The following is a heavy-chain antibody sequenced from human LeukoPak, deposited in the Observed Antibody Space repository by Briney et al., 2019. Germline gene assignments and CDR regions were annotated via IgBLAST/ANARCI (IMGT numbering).Heavy chain of an antibody. CDR1: GYTFTSYD. Sequence: GASVKVSCKASGYTFTSYDINWVRQATGQGLEWMGWMNPNSGNTGYAQKFQGRVTMTRNTSISTAYMELSSLRSEDTAVYYCARAHMGWFGELYYYYYYGMGVWGQGTTVTVSS. D-gene: IGHD3-10*01. J-gene: IGHJ6*02. V-gene: IGHV1-8*01. CDR2: MNPNSGNT. CDR3: ARAHMGWFGELYYYYYYGMGV.